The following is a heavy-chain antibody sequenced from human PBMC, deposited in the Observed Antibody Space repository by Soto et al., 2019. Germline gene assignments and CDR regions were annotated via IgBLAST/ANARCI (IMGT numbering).Heavy chain of an antibody. D-gene: IGHD1-26*01. J-gene: IGHJ4*02. CDR2: ISYDGTNK. V-gene: IGHV3-30*03. CDR3: AILSSGTYNGDYFDY. CDR1: GFTFSSYA. Sequence: QVQLVESGGGVVQPGRSLRLSCAASGFTFSSYAMHWVRQAPGKGLEWVAIISYDGTNKYYADSVKGRFTISRDNSKNTLYLQMNSLRPADTAMCYWAILSSGTYNGDYFDYWGQGTLVTVSS.